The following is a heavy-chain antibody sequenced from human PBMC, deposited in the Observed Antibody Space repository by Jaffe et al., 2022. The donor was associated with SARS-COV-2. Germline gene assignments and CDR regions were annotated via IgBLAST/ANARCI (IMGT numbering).Heavy chain of an antibody. V-gene: IGHV4-38-2*02. CDR3: ARVFSGIAYFFDY. CDR1: GYSISSGYQ. J-gene: IGHJ4*02. D-gene: IGHD1-1*01. CDR2: IHYSGNI. Sequence: QVQLQESGPGLVKPSETLSRSCTVSGYSISSGYQWGWIRQAPGKGLEWIGSIHYSGNIRYNPSLKSRVTISLDSSKNQFSLKLSSVTAADTAVYYCARVFSGIAYFFDYWGQGTLVTVSS.